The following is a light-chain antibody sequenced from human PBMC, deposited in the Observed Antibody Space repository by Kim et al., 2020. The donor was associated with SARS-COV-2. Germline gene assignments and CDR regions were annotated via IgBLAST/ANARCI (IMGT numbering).Light chain of an antibody. CDR1: QSISSH. V-gene: IGKV3-11*01. Sequence: SLSPGERATLSCRASQSISSHLGWYQQKPGQAPRLFISDASNRATGIPARFSGSGSGTDFTLTISSLEPEDFAVYYCQQRNEWPLTFGAGTKLEI. CDR3: QQRNEWPLT. J-gene: IGKJ4*01. CDR2: DAS.